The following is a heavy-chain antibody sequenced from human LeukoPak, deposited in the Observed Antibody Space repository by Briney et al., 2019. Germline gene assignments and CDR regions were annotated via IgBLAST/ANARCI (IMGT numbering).Heavy chain of an antibody. CDR2: IWYDGGNK. J-gene: IGHJ4*02. CDR1: GFTFSNYG. V-gene: IGHV3-33*01. CDR3: SANFDF. D-gene: IGHD6-25*01. Sequence: PGGSLRLSCAASGFTFSNYGMHWVRQAPGKGLEWVAVIWYDGGNKYYADSVKGRFTISRDNSKNTLYLQMNSLSAEDTAVYYCSANFDFWGQGTLVTVSS.